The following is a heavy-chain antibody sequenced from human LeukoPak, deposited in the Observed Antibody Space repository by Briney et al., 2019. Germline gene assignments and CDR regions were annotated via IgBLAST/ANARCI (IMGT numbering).Heavy chain of an antibody. V-gene: IGHV4-34*01. J-gene: IGHJ4*02. Sequence: SETLSLTCAVYGGSFSGYYWSWIRQPPGKGLEWIGEINHSGSTNYNPSLKSRVTISVDTSKNQFSLKLSSVTAADTAVYYRARKPYYYGSGSLDYWGQGTLVTVSS. CDR2: INHSGST. CDR3: ARKPYYYGSGSLDY. CDR1: GGSFSGYY. D-gene: IGHD3-10*01.